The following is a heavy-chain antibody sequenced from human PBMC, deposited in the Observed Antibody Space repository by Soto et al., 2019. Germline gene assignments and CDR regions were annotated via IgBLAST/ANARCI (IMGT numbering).Heavy chain of an antibody. Sequence: EVHLVESGGGVVQPGGSLRLSCAASGFTFDDHNMHWIRQAPGKGLEWVSLVSWDGDTTYYADSGKGRFTISRDNSENSLYLQMSGLTTEDTALSYCASSQGDYWGQGTLVTVSS. CDR1: GFTFDDHN. CDR3: ASSQGDY. V-gene: IGHV3-43*01. CDR2: VSWDGDTT. J-gene: IGHJ4*02.